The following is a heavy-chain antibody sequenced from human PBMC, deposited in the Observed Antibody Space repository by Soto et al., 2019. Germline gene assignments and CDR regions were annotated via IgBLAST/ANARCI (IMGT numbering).Heavy chain of an antibody. D-gene: IGHD2-2*01. CDR3: ARAIVVVPAAYYGMDV. J-gene: IGHJ6*02. V-gene: IGHV1-69*01. CDR1: GGTFSSYA. Sequence: QVQLVQSGAEVKKPGSSVKVSCKASGGTFSSYAISWVRQAPGQGLEWMGGIIPIFGTANYAQKFQGRVTITADESPSTAYLELSSLRSEDTAVYYCARAIVVVPAAYYGMDVWGQGTTVTVSS. CDR2: IIPIFGTA.